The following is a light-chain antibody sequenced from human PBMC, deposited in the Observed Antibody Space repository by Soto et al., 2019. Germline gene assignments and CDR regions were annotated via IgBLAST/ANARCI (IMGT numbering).Light chain of an antibody. CDR3: QQYNEWPRT. V-gene: IGKV3-15*01. CDR1: QSVRTN. Sequence: ETVMTQSPATLSVSPGERVTLSGRASQSVRTNLVWYQQSPGQPPRLLIYGASDRVAGVPDRFSGSGSGTDFTLTISGLQSEDCAVYYCQQYNEWPRTFCQGTKLEIK. CDR2: GAS. J-gene: IGKJ2*01.